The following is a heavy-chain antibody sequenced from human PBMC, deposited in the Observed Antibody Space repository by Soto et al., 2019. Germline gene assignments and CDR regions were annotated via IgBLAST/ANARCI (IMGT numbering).Heavy chain of an antibody. Sequence: QVQLVQSGAEVKKPGASVKVSCKASGYTFTSYGISWVRQPPGQGLEWMGWISAYNGNTNYAAKLQGTVTMTTDTSTSTAYVALRSLRSDDTAVYYCARRSVAGPPKTYYYASGSYYFDYWGQGTLVTVSA. J-gene: IGHJ4*02. CDR3: ARRSVAGPPKTYYYASGSYYFDY. V-gene: IGHV1-18*01. D-gene: IGHD3-10*01. CDR1: GYTFTSYG. CDR2: ISAYNGNT.